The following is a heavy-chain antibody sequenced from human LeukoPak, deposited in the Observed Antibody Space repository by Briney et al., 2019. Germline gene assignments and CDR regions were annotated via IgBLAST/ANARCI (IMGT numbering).Heavy chain of an antibody. V-gene: IGHV3-53*01. J-gene: IGHJ5*02. Sequence: TGGSLRLSCAASGFTVSSNYMGWVRQAPGKGLEWVSVIYSGGSTYYADSVKGRFTISRDNSKNTLYLQMNSLRAEDTAVYYCARDRYDYVWGSYRQGRWFDPWGQGTLVTVSS. CDR1: GFTVSSNY. CDR2: IYSGGST. D-gene: IGHD3-16*02. CDR3: ARDRYDYVWGSYRQGRWFDP.